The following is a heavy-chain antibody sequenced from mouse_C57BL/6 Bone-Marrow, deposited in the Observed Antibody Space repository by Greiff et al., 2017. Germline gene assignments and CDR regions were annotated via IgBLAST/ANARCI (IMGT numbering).Heavy chain of an antibody. D-gene: IGHD3-1*01. CDR1: GFTFSSYA. J-gene: IGHJ2*01. CDR2: ISDGGSYT. Sequence: EVKVVESGGGLVKPGGSLKLSCAASGFTFSSYAMSWVRQTPEKRLEWVATISDGGSYTYYPDNVKGRFTISRDNAKNNLYLQMSHLKSEDTAMYYCARDRGYYNYFDYWGQGTTLTVSS. CDR3: ARDRGYYNYFDY. V-gene: IGHV5-4*01.